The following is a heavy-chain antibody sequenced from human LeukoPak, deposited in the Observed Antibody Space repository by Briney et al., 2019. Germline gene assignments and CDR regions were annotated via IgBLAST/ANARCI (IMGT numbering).Heavy chain of an antibody. J-gene: IGHJ4*02. CDR1: GYTFTDYY. CDR3: ARQVVVVTAAYFYFEY. D-gene: IGHD2-21*02. Sequence: ASVNVSCKASGYTFTDYYIHWVRQAPAQGLEWMGYINPNSGDSNSAQKFQGRVAMTGDTSISTAYMELSSLRSDDTAVYYCARQVVVVTAAYFYFEYWGQGTLVTVSS. CDR2: INPNSGDS. V-gene: IGHV1-2*02.